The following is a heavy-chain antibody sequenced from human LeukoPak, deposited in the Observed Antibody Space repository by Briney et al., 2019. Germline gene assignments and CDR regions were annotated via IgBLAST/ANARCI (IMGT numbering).Heavy chain of an antibody. D-gene: IGHD5-24*01. CDR3: ARSDGYKIPDAFDI. CDR2: IYYSGST. CDR1: GGSISSYY. V-gene: IGHV4-59*01. Sequence: PSETLSLTCTVSGGSISSYYWSWIRQPPGKGLEWIGYIYYSGSTNYNPSLKSRVTISVDTSKNQFSLKLSSVTAADTAVYYCARSDGYKIPDAFDIWGQGTMVTVSS. J-gene: IGHJ3*02.